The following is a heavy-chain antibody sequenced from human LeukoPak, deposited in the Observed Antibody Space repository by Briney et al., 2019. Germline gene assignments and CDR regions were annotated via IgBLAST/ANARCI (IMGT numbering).Heavy chain of an antibody. CDR1: GGTFSSYA. CDR3: ARGVAAGQYYFDY. V-gene: IGHV1-69*01. Sequence: SVKVSCKASGGTFSSYAISWVRQAPGQGLEWMGGIIPIFGTANYVQKFQGRVTITADESTSTAYMELSSLRSEDTAVYYCARGVAAGQYYFDYWGQGTLVTVSS. J-gene: IGHJ4*02. D-gene: IGHD6-13*01. CDR2: IIPIFGTA.